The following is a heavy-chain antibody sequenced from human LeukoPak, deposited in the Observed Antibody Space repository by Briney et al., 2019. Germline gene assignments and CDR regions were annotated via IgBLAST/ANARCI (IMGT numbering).Heavy chain of an antibody. CDR1: VYTFTSYG. CDR2: ISAYNGNT. J-gene: IGHJ4*02. D-gene: IGHD5-18*01. V-gene: IGHV1-18*01. CDR3: ARERGYSYGGGFDY. Sequence: ASVKVSCEASVYTFTSYGISWVRQAPGQGLEWMGWISAYNGNTNYAQKLQGRVTMTTDTSTSTAYMELRSLRPDDTAVYYCARERGYSYGGGFDYWGQGTLVTVSS.